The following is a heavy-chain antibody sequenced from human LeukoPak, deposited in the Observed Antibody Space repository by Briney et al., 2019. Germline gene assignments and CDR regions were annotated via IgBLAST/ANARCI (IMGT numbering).Heavy chain of an antibody. J-gene: IGHJ4*02. CDR3: ASRRSITMIVVPPDY. CDR2: ISYDGSNK. Sequence: PGGSLRLSCAASGFTFSSYAMHWVRQAPGKGLEWVAVISYDGSNKYYADSVKGRFTISRDNSKNTLYLQMNSLRAEDTAVYYCASRRSITMIVVPPDYWGQGTLVTVSS. CDR1: GFTFSSYA. D-gene: IGHD3-22*01. V-gene: IGHV3-30-3*01.